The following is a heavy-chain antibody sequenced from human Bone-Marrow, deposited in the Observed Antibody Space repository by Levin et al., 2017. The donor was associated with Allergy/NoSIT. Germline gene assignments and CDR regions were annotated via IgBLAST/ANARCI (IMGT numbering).Heavy chain of an antibody. CDR3: AHVLDVYNSGSGSYRYFDY. Sequence: SGPTLVKPTQTLTLTCSFSGFSLTTRGEGVGWIRQPPGKALEWLALIYWDDDKRHSPSLKTRLTVTKETSDNQVVLIMTNMDPVDTGTYYCAHVLDVYNSGSGSYRYFDYWGQGTLVTVSS. V-gene: IGHV2-5*02. CDR2: IYWDDDK. CDR1: GFSLTTRGEG. D-gene: IGHD3-10*01. J-gene: IGHJ4*02.